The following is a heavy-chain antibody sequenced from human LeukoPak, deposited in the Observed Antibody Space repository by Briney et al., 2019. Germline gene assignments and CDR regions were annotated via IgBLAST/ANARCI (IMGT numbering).Heavy chain of an antibody. D-gene: IGHD5-18*01. V-gene: IGHV3-74*01. Sequence: GGSLRLSCAASGFTFRSYWMHWVRQAPGKGLVWVSLINSDGSTTTYAASVKGRFTISRDNAKNTVDLQMNSLTAEDTAVYYCARDRGHTFDYWGQGTLVTVFS. CDR3: ARDRGHTFDY. CDR1: GFTFRSYW. J-gene: IGHJ4*02. CDR2: INSDGSTT.